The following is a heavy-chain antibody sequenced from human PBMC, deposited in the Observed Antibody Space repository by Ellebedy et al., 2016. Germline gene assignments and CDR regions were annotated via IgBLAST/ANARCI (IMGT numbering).Heavy chain of an antibody. V-gene: IGHV3-7*01. J-gene: IGHJ4*02. CDR2: INQDESEK. Sequence: GGSLRLSCAASGFTLGSYWMSWVRQAPGKGLEWVANINQDESEKTYVDSVKGRFTISRDNAKNSLYLQMDSLRAEDTAVYYCARGATTQVDWGQGTLVTVSS. CDR3: ARGATTQVD. CDR1: GFTLGSYW. D-gene: IGHD1-7*01.